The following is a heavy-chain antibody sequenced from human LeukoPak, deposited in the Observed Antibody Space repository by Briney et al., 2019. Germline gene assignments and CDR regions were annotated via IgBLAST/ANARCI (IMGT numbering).Heavy chain of an antibody. D-gene: IGHD6-13*01. CDR1: GGSISSGDYY. CDR3: ARAGLSSSWYVVDY. Sequence: SQTLSLTCTVSGGSISSGDYYWSSIRQPPGKGLEWIGYIYYSGSTYYNPSLKSRVTISVDASKNQFSLKLSPVTAADTAVYYCARAGLSSSWYVVDYWGQGTLVTVSS. CDR2: IYYSGST. V-gene: IGHV4-30-4*01. J-gene: IGHJ4*02.